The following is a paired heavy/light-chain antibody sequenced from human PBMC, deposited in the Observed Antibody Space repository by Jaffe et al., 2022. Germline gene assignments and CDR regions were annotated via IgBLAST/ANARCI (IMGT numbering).Light chain of an antibody. V-gene: IGLV5-45*01. CDR2: YKSDSDK. J-gene: IGLJ2*01. CDR1: SGMNVGTYR. Sequence: QAVLTQPASLSASPGASASLTCTLRSGMNVGTYRIYWYQQKPGSPPQYLLRYKSDSDKQQGSGVPSRFSGSKDASANAGILLISGLQSEDEADYYCMIWHSSASVFGGGTKLTVL. CDR3: MIWHSSASV.
Heavy chain of an antibody. CDR2: MYYSGST. Sequence: QVQLQESGPGLVKPSETLSLTCTVSGGSVSSGTYYWSWIRQPPGKGLEWIGYMYYSGSTNYNPSLKSRVTISVDTSKNQFSLKLTSVTAADTAIYYCARDWSADYEPHFDSWGQGTLVTVSS. J-gene: IGHJ4*02. CDR1: GGSVSSGTYY. V-gene: IGHV4-61*01. CDR3: ARDWSADYEPHFDS. D-gene: IGHD4-17*01.